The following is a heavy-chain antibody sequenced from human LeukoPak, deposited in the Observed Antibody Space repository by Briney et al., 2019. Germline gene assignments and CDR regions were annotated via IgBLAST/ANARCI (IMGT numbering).Heavy chain of an antibody. D-gene: IGHD3-10*01. J-gene: IGHJ4*02. CDR1: GFTFSSYW. CDR3: ARGAVRWITMVRGVMPISFDY. CDR2: IKQDGSEK. Sequence: GGSLRLSCAASGFTFSSYWMSWVRQAPGKGLEWVANIKQDGSEKYYVDSVKGRFTISRDNAKNSLYLQMNSLRAEDTAVYYCARGAVRWITMVRGVMPISFDYWGQGTLVTVSS. V-gene: IGHV3-7*01.